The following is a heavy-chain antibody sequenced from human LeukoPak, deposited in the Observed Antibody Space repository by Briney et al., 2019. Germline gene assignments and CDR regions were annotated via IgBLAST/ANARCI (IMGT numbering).Heavy chain of an antibody. D-gene: IGHD6-19*01. Sequence: GGSLRLSCAASGFTFSSYWMHWVRQAPGKGLVWVSRINSDGSSTSYADSVKGRFTISRDNAKNTLYLQMNSLRAEDTAVYYCAYIIGWYYGVDYWGQGTLVTVSS. CDR1: GFTFSSYW. CDR3: AYIIGWYYGVDY. J-gene: IGHJ4*02. CDR2: INSDGSST. V-gene: IGHV3-74*01.